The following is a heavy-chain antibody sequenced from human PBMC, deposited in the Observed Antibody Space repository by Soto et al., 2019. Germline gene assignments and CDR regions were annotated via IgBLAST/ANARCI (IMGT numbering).Heavy chain of an antibody. Sequence: GESLKISCAASGFTFSSYSMNWVRQAPGKGLEWVSSISSSSSYIYYADSVKGRFTISRDNAKNSLYLQMNSLRAEDTAVYYCARGAARNYYYGMDVWGQGTTVTVSS. J-gene: IGHJ6*02. CDR1: GFTFSSYS. V-gene: IGHV3-21*01. CDR3: ARGAARNYYYGMDV. CDR2: ISSSSSYI. D-gene: IGHD6-6*01.